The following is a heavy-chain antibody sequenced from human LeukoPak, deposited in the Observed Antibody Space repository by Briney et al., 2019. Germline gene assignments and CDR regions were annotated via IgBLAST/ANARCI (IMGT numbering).Heavy chain of an antibody. J-gene: IGHJ3*02. D-gene: IGHD1-26*01. CDR1: GFTFSSYG. V-gene: IGHV3-30*18. Sequence: GRSLRLSCAASGFTFSSYGMHWVRQAPGKGLEWVAVISYDGSNKYYADSVKGRFTISRDNSKNTLYLQMNSLRAEDTAVYYCAKDSGSYYESPDAFDIWGQGTMVTVSS. CDR3: AKDSGSYYESPDAFDI. CDR2: ISYDGSNK.